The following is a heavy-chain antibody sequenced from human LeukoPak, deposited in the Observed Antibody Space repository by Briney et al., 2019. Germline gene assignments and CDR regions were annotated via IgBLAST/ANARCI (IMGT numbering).Heavy chain of an antibody. Sequence: GSLRLSFAASGFSFSDYYMSWVRQAPGKGLEWIGEIYHSGSTNYNPSLKSRVTISVDKSKNQFSLKLSSVTAADTAVYYCARVPLVAAAGYGGVVGFDYWGQGTLVTVSS. CDR3: ARVPLVAAAGYGGVVGFDY. CDR2: IYHSGST. V-gene: IGHV4-4*02. J-gene: IGHJ4*02. CDR1: GFSFSDYY. D-gene: IGHD6-13*01.